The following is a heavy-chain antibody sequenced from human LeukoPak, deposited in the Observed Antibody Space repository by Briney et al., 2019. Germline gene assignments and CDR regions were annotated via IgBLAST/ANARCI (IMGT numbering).Heavy chain of an antibody. CDR2: ISSSSSYI. J-gene: IGHJ4*02. CDR3: ARDSVEMAAITEIDY. V-gene: IGHV3-21*01. CDR1: GFTLRSYS. D-gene: IGHD5-24*01. Sequence: GGSLRLSCAASGFTLRSYSMNWVRQAPGKGLEWFSSISSSSSYIYYADSVKGRFTISRDNAKNSLYLQMNSLRAEDTAVYYCARDSVEMAAITEIDYWGQGTLVTVSS.